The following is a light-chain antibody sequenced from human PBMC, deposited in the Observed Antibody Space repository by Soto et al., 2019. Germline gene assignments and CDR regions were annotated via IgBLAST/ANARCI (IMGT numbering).Light chain of an antibody. J-gene: IGLJ1*01. CDR1: SSDVGGYNY. CDR3: SSYTSSSTRV. V-gene: IGLV2-14*01. Sequence: QSVLTQPASVSGSPGQSITISCTGTSSDVGGYNYVSWYQQHPGKAPKLMIYDVSNRPSGVSNRFSGSKSGNTASLTISGLQAEDEADYYCSSYTSSSTRVSGTRTKVTIL. CDR2: DVS.